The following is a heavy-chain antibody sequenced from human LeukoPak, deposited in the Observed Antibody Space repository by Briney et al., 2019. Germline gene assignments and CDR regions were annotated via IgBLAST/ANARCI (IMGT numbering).Heavy chain of an antibody. V-gene: IGHV3-9*01. CDR3: ARYPGGYCSGGSCYSGYYYYYMDV. Sequence: GGSLCLSCAASGFTLDDYAMHWVRQAPGKGLEWVSGISWNSGSIGYADSVKGRFTISRDNAKNSLYLQMNSLRAEDTAVYYCARYPGGYCSGGSCYSGYYYYYMDVWGKGTTVTISS. CDR2: ISWNSGSI. D-gene: IGHD2-15*01. CDR1: GFTLDDYA. J-gene: IGHJ6*03.